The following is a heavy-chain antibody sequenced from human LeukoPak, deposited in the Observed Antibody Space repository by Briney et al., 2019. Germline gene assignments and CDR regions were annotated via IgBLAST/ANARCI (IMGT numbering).Heavy chain of an antibody. Sequence: SETLSLTCAVYGGSFSGYYWSWIRQPAGKGLEWIGRTHTSGTTYYNPSLKSRVTMSVDTSKNQFSLKLSSVTAADTAIYYCAGEDDYGDIYFDSWGQGTLVTVSS. V-gene: IGHV4-4*07. D-gene: IGHD4-17*01. J-gene: IGHJ4*02. CDR2: THTSGTT. CDR3: AGEDDYGDIYFDS. CDR1: GGSFSGYY.